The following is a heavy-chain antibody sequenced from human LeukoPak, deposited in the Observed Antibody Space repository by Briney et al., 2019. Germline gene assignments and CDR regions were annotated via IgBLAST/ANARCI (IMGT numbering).Heavy chain of an antibody. D-gene: IGHD3-16*02. V-gene: IGHV4-39*07. CDR3: ARARGTFYDYVWGSYRYTYFDY. J-gene: IGHJ4*02. Sequence: SETLSLTCTVSGDSISSNNYYWGWIRQPPGKGLEWIGSIYYGGYTYYNPSLKSRVTISVDRSKNQFSLKLSSVTAADTAVYYCARARGTFYDYVWGSYRYTYFDYWGQGTLVTVSS. CDR2: IYYGGYT. CDR1: GDSISSNNYY.